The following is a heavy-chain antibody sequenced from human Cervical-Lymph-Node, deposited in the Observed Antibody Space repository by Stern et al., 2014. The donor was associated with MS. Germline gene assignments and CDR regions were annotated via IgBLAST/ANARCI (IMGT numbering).Heavy chain of an antibody. Sequence: ESGPTLVKPTQTLKLTCTFSGFSLSSSGVGVGWIRQPPGKALEWLAFIYWDDDKRYSTSLKSRLTITKDRSKNQVVLTMTNMDPVDTATYYCAHEMVRGDGMDVWGQGTTVTVSS. CDR3: AHEMVRGDGMDV. V-gene: IGHV2-5*02. CDR2: IYWDDDK. CDR1: GFSLSSSGVG. D-gene: IGHD3-10*01. J-gene: IGHJ6*02.